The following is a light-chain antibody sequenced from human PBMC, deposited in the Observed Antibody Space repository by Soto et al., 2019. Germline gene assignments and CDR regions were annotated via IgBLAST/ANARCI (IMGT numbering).Light chain of an antibody. CDR2: EAS. J-gene: IGKJ1*01. Sequence: DIQMTQSPSSLSASVGDRVTITCRASQNINKYLNWYQHKPGKAPKLLIYEASSLQGGVPSRFSGTQSGTAITLTIDSLQPEDFAPYYCQPSYSTPRTFGQGTNVEIK. V-gene: IGKV1-39*01. CDR1: QNINKY. CDR3: QPSYSTPRT.